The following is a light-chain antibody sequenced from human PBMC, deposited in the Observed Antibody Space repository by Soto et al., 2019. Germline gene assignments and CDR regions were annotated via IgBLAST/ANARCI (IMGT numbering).Light chain of an antibody. J-gene: IGKJ1*01. CDR1: QSLVYSDGNTY. V-gene: IGKV2-24*01. CDR3: MQLSGFPRT. Sequence: VLTQTPLSLPVTLGQPASISCRSSQSLVYSDGNTYLSWLQQRPVQPPRLLIYQVSNRFSGVPDRFSGRGAGTDFTLRISRVEAEDVGVYSCMQLSGFPRTFGTGTKVELK. CDR2: QVS.